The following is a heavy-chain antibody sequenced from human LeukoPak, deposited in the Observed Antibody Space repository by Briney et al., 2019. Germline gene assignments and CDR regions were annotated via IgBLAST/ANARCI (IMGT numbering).Heavy chain of an antibody. Sequence: GGSLRLSCAASGFTFSDYYMSWVRQAPGKGLEWVSYISSSGSTIYYADSVKGRFTISRDNAKTSLYLQMNSLRAEDTAVYYCARDLEMATISRAFDIWGQGTMVTVSS. V-gene: IGHV3-11*04. CDR1: GFTFSDYY. CDR2: ISSSGSTI. D-gene: IGHD5-24*01. CDR3: ARDLEMATISRAFDI. J-gene: IGHJ3*02.